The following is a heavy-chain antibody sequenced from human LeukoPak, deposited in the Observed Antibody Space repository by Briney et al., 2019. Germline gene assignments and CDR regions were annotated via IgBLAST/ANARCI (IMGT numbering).Heavy chain of an antibody. Sequence: ASVKASCKASGGXFSSYAISWVRQAPGQGLEWMGGIIPIFGTANYAQKFQGRVTITADESTSTAYMELSSLRSEDTAVYYCARDSYGYGTYYFDYWGQGTLVTVSS. J-gene: IGHJ4*02. CDR2: IIPIFGTA. D-gene: IGHD5-12*01. V-gene: IGHV1-69*13. CDR1: GGXFSSYA. CDR3: ARDSYGYGTYYFDY.